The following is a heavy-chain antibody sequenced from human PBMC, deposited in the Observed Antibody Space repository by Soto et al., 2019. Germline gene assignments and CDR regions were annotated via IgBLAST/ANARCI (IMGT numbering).Heavy chain of an antibody. CDR3: EIGGFSVSGSYIQGGY. Sequence: EVQLVESGGGLVQPGGSLRLSCAASGFTFSNYWMHWVRQAPGKGLVWVSRIKSDGSSISYADSVKGRFTISRDNARNTLDLQMNSLRAEDTAGYYCEIGGFSVSGSYIQGGYWGQGTLVTVSS. V-gene: IGHV3-74*01. CDR2: IKSDGSSI. J-gene: IGHJ4*02. CDR1: GFTFSNYW. D-gene: IGHD3-10*01.